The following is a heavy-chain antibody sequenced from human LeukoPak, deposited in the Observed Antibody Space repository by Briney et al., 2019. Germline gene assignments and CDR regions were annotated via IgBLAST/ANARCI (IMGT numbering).Heavy chain of an antibody. D-gene: IGHD5-24*01. CDR3: ARQRSRDGYTKWFDP. CDR1: GYTFTGYY. J-gene: IGHJ5*02. Sequence: ASVKVSCKASGYTFTGYYMHWVRQAPGQGLEWMGRINPSSGGTNYAQKFQGRVTMTRDTSISTAYMELSRLRSDDTAVYYCARQRSRDGYTKWFDPWGQGTLVTVSS. CDR2: INPSSGGT. V-gene: IGHV1-2*06.